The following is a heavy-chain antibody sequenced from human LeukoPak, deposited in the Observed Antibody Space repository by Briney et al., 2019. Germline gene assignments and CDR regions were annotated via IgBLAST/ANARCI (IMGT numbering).Heavy chain of an antibody. D-gene: IGHD2-2*01. V-gene: IGHV5-51*01. CDR2: IYPGDSDT. J-gene: IGHJ5*02. Sequence: GESLKISCKGSGYSFTSYWIGWVRQMPGKGLEWMGIIYPGDSDTRYSPSFQGQVTISADKSISTAYLQWSSLKASNTAMYYCARGSTSLANWFGPWGQGTLVTVSS. CDR1: GYSFTSYW. CDR3: ARGSTSLANWFGP.